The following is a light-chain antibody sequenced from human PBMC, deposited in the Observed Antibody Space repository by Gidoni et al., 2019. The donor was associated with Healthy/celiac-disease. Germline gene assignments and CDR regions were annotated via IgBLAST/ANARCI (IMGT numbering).Light chain of an antibody. V-gene: IGLV3-21*02. CDR2: DDS. CDR1: NIGSKS. Sequence: SYVLTQPPSVSVAPGQTARITCGGNNIGSKSVHWYQQKPGQAPVLVVDDDSDRPSGSPVRFAGSNSGNTATLTIIRFEAGDEADYYCQVWDSSSDLVVFGGGTKLTVL. J-gene: IGLJ2*01. CDR3: QVWDSSSDLVV.